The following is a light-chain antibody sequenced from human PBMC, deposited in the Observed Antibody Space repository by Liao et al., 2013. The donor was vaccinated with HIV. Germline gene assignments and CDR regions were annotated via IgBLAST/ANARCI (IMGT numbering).Light chain of an antibody. CDR3: QVWDSSSDHYYV. J-gene: IGLJ1*01. V-gene: IGLV3-1*01. Sequence: SYDLTQSSSVSVSPGQTASITCSGDKLGDKYVCWYQKKAGQSPLLVIYQDDKRPSTIPERFSASNSGDTATLTISGTLPSDEAEYYCQVWDSSSDHYYVFGTGTKVTVL. CDR2: QDD. CDR1: KLGDKY.